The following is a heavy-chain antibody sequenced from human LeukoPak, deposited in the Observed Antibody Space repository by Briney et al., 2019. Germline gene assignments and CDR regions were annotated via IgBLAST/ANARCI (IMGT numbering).Heavy chain of an antibody. J-gene: IGHJ3*02. CDR2: LSHSGAT. V-gene: IGHV4-38-2*02. CDR3: ARHRGYASPSDSFDI. Sequence: SETLSLTCSVSGSSITSVSYWAWIRQAPEKGLEGIGSLSHSGATYYNPSLTSRLSTSVHTSNNRFSLTLRSVTAADTAGYYCARHRGYASPSDSFDIWGQGTMVTVSS. CDR1: GSSITSVSY. D-gene: IGHD5-12*01.